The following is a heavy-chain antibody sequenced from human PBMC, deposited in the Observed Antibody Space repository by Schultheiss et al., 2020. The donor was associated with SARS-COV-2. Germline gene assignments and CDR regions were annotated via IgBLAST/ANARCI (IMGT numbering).Heavy chain of an antibody. D-gene: IGHD2-2*01. Sequence: SETLSLTCTVSGGSISSYYWSWIRQPAGKGLEWIGRIYTSGSTYYNPSLKSRVTMSVDTSKNQFSLKLSSVTAADTAVYYCARRGFCGRTSCNFGFGAPFDSWGQGILVTVSS. CDR3: ARRGFCGRTSCNFGFGAPFDS. CDR2: IYTSGST. V-gene: IGHV4-4*07. CDR1: GGSISSYY. J-gene: IGHJ4*02.